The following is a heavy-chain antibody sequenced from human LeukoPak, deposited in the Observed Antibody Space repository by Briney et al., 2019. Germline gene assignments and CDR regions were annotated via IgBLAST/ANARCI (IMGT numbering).Heavy chain of an antibody. CDR2: IYYSRST. J-gene: IGHJ6*02. V-gene: IGHV4-59*01. Sequence: SETLSLTCTVSGGSISSYYWSWIRQPPGKGLEWIGYIYYSRSTNYNPSLKSRVTISVDTSRNQFSLKLSSVTAADTAVYYCAREGTRYSGPNYYYYYGMDVWGQGTTVTVSS. D-gene: IGHD5-12*01. CDR1: GGSISSYY. CDR3: AREGTRYSGPNYYYYYGMDV.